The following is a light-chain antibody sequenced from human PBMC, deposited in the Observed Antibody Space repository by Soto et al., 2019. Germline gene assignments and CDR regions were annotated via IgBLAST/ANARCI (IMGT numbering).Light chain of an antibody. V-gene: IGLV2-8*01. CDR3: SSYAGNINYWV. CDR2: EVI. CDR1: SSDVGGYNY. J-gene: IGLJ3*02. Sequence: QSALTQPPSASGSPGQSVTISCTGTSSDVGGYNYVSWYQQHPGKAPKVMIYEVIKRPSGVPDRFSGSKSGNTASLTVSGLQTEDEADYYCSSYAGNINYWVFCGGTKVTVL.